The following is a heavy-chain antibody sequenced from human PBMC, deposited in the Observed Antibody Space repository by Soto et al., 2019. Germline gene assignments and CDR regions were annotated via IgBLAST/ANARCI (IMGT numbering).Heavy chain of an antibody. CDR1: GFTFSSYS. V-gene: IGHV3-21*01. D-gene: IGHD3-9*01. CDR3: ARDRADFDWFPNLFDY. J-gene: IGHJ4*02. CDR2: ISSSSGYI. Sequence: GGSLRLSCAASGFTFSSYSMNWVRQAPGKGLEWVSSISSSSGYIYYADSVKGRFTISRDNAKNSLFLQMNSLRAEDTAVYYCARDRADFDWFPNLFDYWGQGTLVTVSS.